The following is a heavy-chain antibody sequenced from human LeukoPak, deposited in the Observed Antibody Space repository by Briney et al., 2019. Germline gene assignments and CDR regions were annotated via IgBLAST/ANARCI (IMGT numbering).Heavy chain of an antibody. CDR3: ARAGYDSSGYYSY. V-gene: IGHV1-46*01. CDR1: GYTFTNYY. Sequence: ASVKVSCKASGYTFTNYYMHWMRQAPGQGLEWMGIINPSGGSTSYAQKFQGRVTMTRDTSTSTVYMELSSLRSDDTAVYYCARAGYDSSGYYSYWGQGTLVTVST. CDR2: INPSGGST. D-gene: IGHD3-22*01. J-gene: IGHJ4*02.